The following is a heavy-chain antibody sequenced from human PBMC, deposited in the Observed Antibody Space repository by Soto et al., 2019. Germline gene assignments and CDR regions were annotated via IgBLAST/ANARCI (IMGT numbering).Heavy chain of an antibody. D-gene: IGHD2-2*02. J-gene: IGHJ4*02. CDR3: AKSPNCYCSSPYCYKFYFDF. CDR1: GFTFNTYC. CDR2: ISYDGSDK. Sequence: QEQLVESGGGVVQPGRSLRLSCAASGFTFNTYCMHWVRQAPGKGLEWVAVISYDGSDKYYADSVKGRFIISRDNSKNTPYLQMNSLRAEDTAIYYCAKSPNCYCSSPYCYKFYFDFWGQGALVTVSS. V-gene: IGHV3-30*18.